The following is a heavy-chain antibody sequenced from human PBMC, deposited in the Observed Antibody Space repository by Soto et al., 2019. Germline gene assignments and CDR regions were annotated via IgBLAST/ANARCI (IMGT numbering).Heavy chain of an antibody. V-gene: IGHV1-18*01. Sequence: ASVNVSCKASCYTFTNDGIIWVLQAPGQGLEWMGWISPYNGTTKYAEKFQGEMTMATDTATSTAYMDLRSLRSDDTAVYYCAKDGERDTGLNFYYYLHGMDAWGQGTRVTVSS. CDR1: CYTFTNDG. CDR3: AKDGERDTGLNFYYYLHGMDA. D-gene: IGHD1-1*01. J-gene: IGHJ6*02. CDR2: ISPYNGTT.